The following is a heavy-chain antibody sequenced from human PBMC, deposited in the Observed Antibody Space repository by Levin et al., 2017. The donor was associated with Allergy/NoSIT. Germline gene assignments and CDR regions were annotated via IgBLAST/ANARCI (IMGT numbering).Heavy chain of an antibody. V-gene: IGHV3-66*01. CDR3: TRSRDCSGGACYRGVFDY. CDR2: IYSGGTT. J-gene: IGHJ4*02. Sequence: PGGSLILSCAASGITVSSHYMSWVRQAPGRGLEWVSSIYSGGTTYYADSVKGRFTISRDNSKSTLYLQMNTLRVEDTAVYYCTRSRDCSGGACYRGVFDYWGQGILVTVSS. D-gene: IGHD2-15*01. CDR1: GITVSSHY.